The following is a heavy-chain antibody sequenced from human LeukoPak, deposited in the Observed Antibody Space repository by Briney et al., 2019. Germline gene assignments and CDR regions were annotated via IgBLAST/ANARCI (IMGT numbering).Heavy chain of an antibody. D-gene: IGHD1-26*01. CDR3: ARDSVGATLNYDAFDI. J-gene: IGHJ3*02. CDR2: ISAYNGNT. Sequence: ASVTVSCKASGYTFTSYGISWVRQAPGQGLEWMGWISAYNGNTNYAQKLQGRVTMTTDTSTSTAYMELRSLRSDDTAVYYCARDSVGATLNYDAFDIWGQGTMVTVSS. CDR1: GYTFTSYG. V-gene: IGHV1-18*01.